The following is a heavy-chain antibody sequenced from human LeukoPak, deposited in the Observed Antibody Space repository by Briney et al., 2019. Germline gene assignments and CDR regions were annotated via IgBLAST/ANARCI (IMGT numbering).Heavy chain of an antibody. CDR2: ISSSSSYA. CDR1: GFTFSDYY. D-gene: IGHD1/OR15-1a*01. Sequence: PGGSLRLSCAVSGFTFSDYYMSWIRQAPGKGLEWVSYISSSSSYANYADSVKGRFTFSRDNTKNSLYLQMNSLRAEDTAVYYCAREAGIAITGTIWYFDLWGRGTLVTVSS. V-gene: IGHV3-11*06. CDR3: AREAGIAITGTIWYFDL. J-gene: IGHJ2*01.